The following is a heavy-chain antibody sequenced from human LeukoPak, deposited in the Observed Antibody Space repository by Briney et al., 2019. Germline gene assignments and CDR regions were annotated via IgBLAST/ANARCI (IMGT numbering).Heavy chain of an antibody. CDR2: IYYSGST. J-gene: IGHJ4*02. CDR1: GGSISSYY. D-gene: IGHD5-18*01. CDR3: ARGVLGGYSYGPSLDY. Sequence: PSETLSLTCTVSGGSISSYYWSWIRQPPGKGLEWIGYIYYSGSTNYNPSLKSRVTISVDTSKNQFSLKLSSVTAADTAVYYCARGVLGGYSYGPSLDYWGQGTLVTVSS. V-gene: IGHV4-59*12.